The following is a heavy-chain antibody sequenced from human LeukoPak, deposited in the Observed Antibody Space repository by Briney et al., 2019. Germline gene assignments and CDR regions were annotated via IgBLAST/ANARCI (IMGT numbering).Heavy chain of an antibody. V-gene: IGHV1-18*01. CDR3: ARGDWFDP. Sequence: GPVEGSCKASGYTFSSYDINWGRQAPGQGLEWMGWVSGYNGNTNYAQKFEGRVAMTTDTSSSTAYMELRSLRSDDTAIYYCARGDWFDPWGQGTLVTVSS. J-gene: IGHJ5*02. D-gene: IGHD2-21*01. CDR2: VSGYNGNT. CDR1: GYTFSSYD.